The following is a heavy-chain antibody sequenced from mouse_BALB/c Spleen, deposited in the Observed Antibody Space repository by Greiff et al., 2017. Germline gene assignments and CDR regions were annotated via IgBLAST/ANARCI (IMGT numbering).Heavy chain of an antibody. V-gene: IGHV5-12-1*01. J-gene: IGHJ4*01. CDR2: ISSGGGST. Sequence: EVQVVESGGGLVKPGGSLKLSCAASGFAFSSYALSWVSQTPEKRLEWVAYISSGGGSTNYPDNVKGRFTISRDTAKNTLYLQMSSLKSEDTAMYYCARHVYAIDYWGQGTSVTVSS. CDR1: GFAFSSYA. CDR3: ARHVYAIDY.